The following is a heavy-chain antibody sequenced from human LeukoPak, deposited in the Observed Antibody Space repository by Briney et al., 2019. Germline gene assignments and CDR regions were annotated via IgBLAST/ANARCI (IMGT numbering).Heavy chain of an antibody. CDR1: GFTFSSYA. V-gene: IGHV3-30*14. CDR3: ASSRYSKLRGDY. J-gene: IGHJ4*02. Sequence: GGSLRLSCAASGFTFSSYAMHWVRQAPGKGLEWVAVISYDGSNKYYADSVKGRFTISRDNSKNTLYLQMNSLGAEDTAVYYCASSRYSKLRGDYWGQGTLVTVSS. CDR2: ISYDGSNK. D-gene: IGHD6-13*01.